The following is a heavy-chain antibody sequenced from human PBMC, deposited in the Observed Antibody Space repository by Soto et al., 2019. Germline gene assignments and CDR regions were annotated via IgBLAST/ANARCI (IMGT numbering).Heavy chain of an antibody. Sequence: SETLSLTCTVSGGSISSSSYYWGWIRQPPGKGLEWIGSIYYSGSTYYNPSLKSRVTISVDTSKNQISLKLSSVTAADTAVYYCARDYGEGEQIVYGMDVWGQGTTVTVSS. D-gene: IGHD4-17*01. CDR3: ARDYGEGEQIVYGMDV. CDR1: GGSISSSSYY. V-gene: IGHV4-39*02. CDR2: IYYSGST. J-gene: IGHJ6*02.